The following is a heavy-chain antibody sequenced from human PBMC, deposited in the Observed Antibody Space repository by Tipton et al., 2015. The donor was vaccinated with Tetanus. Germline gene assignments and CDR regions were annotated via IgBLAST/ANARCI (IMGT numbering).Heavy chain of an antibody. CDR1: GGSVSSGSYY. Sequence: TLSLTCTVSGGSVSSGSYYWSWIRQPPGKGLEWIGYIYYSGSTNYNPSLKSRVTISVDTSKNQFSLKLSSVTAADTAMYYCARGARPGYYYYGMDVWGQGTTVTVSS. J-gene: IGHJ6*02. CDR3: ARGARPGYYYYGMDV. D-gene: IGHD3-10*01. V-gene: IGHV4-61*01. CDR2: IYYSGST.